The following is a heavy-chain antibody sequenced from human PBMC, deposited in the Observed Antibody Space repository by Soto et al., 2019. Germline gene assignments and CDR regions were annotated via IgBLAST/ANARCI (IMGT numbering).Heavy chain of an antibody. Sequence: SETLSLTCAVSGGSISSGGYSWSWIRQPPGKGLEWIGYIYHSGSTYYNPSLKSRVTISVDRSKNQFSLKLSSVTAADTAVCYCARVPDRWGQGTLVTVSS. CDR1: GGSISSGGYS. CDR2: IYHSGST. D-gene: IGHD2-2*01. J-gene: IGHJ5*02. CDR3: ARVPDR. V-gene: IGHV4-30-2*01.